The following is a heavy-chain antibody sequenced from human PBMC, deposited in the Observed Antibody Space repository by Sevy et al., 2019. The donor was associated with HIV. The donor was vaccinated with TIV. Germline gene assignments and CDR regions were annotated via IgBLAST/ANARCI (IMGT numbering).Heavy chain of an antibody. V-gene: IGHV1-18*01. CDR3: ARDPADCSSTSCYAKRYYYYYGMDV. D-gene: IGHD2-2*01. CDR2: ISAYNGNT. J-gene: IGHJ6*02. Sequence: ASVKVSCKASGYTFTSYGISWVRQAPGQGLEWMGWISAYNGNTNYAQKLQGTVTMTTDTSTSTAYMELRSLRSDDTAVYYCARDPADCSSTSCYAKRYYYYYGMDVWGQGTTVTVSS. CDR1: GYTFTSYG.